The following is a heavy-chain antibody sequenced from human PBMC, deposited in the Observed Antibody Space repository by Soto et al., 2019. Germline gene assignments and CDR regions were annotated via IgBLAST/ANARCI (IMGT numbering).Heavy chain of an antibody. CDR3: ATRGTQGRWLEFADY. V-gene: IGHV1-69*01. D-gene: IGHD5-12*01. J-gene: IGHJ4*02. CDR1: GGTFSSLS. Sequence: QVQLLQSGAEVKRPGSSVKVSCEASGGTFSSLSFTWVRQAPGQRLEWMGGIIPISGRTTFAQKFQGRVTITADESTRATYMELTTLTSDDTAMYYCATRGTQGRWLEFADYWGQGTLVTVSS. CDR2: IIPISGRT.